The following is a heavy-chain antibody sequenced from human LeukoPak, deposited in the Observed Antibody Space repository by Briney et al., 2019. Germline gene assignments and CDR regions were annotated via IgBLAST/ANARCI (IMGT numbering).Heavy chain of an antibody. CDR2: VYYSWMT. D-gene: IGHD1-26*01. CDR1: GGSISSYY. J-gene: IGHJ4*02. V-gene: IGHV4-59*01. Sequence: TSETLSLTCTVSGGSISSYYWSWIRQPPGKGLDWMGYVYYSWMTNYNTPLKGRVPISVDTSKNQFSLKLSSVTAADTAVYYCARGSGDWGQGTLVTVSS. CDR3: ARGSGD.